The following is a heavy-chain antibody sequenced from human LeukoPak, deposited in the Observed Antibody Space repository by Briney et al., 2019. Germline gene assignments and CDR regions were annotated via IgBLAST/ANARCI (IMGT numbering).Heavy chain of an antibody. V-gene: IGHV4-59*01. J-gene: IGHJ4*02. CDR2: ISNSGST. CDR1: GGSISSYF. CDR3: ARLYSSGCFDY. D-gene: IGHD6-19*01. Sequence: PSETLSLTCIVSGGSISSYFWSWIRQPPGKGLEWIGYISNSGSTNYNPSLKSRVTISADTSKNQFSLKLSSVTAADTAVYYCARLYSSGCFDYWGQGTLVAVSS.